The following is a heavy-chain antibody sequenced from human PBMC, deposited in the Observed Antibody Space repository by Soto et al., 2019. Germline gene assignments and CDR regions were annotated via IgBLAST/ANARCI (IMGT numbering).Heavy chain of an antibody. V-gene: IGHV5-51*01. CDR2: IYGVDSDT. Sequence: GESLKISCSVSGYIFANYWIGWVRKMPGKGLEWMGIIYGVDSDTKYSPSFQGQVTISAAKSVFTAYLQWRSLKASDTAMYYCASLSRTGPQSAFDYWGQGALIAGSS. CDR3: ASLSRTGPQSAFDY. J-gene: IGHJ4*02. CDR1: GYIFANYW.